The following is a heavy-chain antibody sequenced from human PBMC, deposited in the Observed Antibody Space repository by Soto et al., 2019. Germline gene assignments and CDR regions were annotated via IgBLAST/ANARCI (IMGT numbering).Heavy chain of an antibody. CDR3: ARVLFPSSSGRGHLRYFDL. J-gene: IGHJ2*01. D-gene: IGHD6-6*01. CDR2: ISSSSSTI. Sequence: EVQLVESGGGLEQPGGSLRLSCAASGFTFSSYSMNWVRQAPGKGLEWVSYISSSSSTIYYADSVKGRFTISRDNAKNSLYLQMNSLRAEDTAVYYCARVLFPSSSGRGHLRYFDLWGRGTLVTVSS. CDR1: GFTFSSYS. V-gene: IGHV3-48*01.